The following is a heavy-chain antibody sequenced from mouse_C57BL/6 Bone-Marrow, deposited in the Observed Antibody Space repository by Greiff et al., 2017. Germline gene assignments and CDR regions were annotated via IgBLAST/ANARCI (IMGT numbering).Heavy chain of an antibody. CDR3: ASDVYYGYDGWYFDV. V-gene: IGHV1-76*01. CDR2: IYPGSGNT. Sequence: QVQLKQSGAELVRPGASVKLSCKASGYTFTDYYINWVKQRPGQGLEWIARIYPGSGNTYYNEKFKGKATLTAEKSSSTAYMQLSSLTTEDSAVYFWASDVYYGYDGWYFDVWGTGTTVTVSS. CDR1: GYTFTDYY. D-gene: IGHD2-2*01. J-gene: IGHJ1*03.